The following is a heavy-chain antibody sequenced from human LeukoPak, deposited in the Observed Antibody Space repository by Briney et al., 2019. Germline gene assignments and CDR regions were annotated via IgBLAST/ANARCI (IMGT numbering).Heavy chain of an antibody. CDR1: GFAFSSYW. D-gene: IGHD6-19*01. J-gene: IGHJ4*02. V-gene: IGHV3-7*01. CDR2: INQDGNSQ. CDR3: ARDNIPGYSSGWYWGIVRVPVHFDY. Sequence: PGGSLRLSCEASGFAFSSYWASWVRQAPGKGLEWVANINQDGNSQNYVDSVRGRFTISKDNAKNSVYLQMNSLRAEDTAVYYCARDNIPGYSSGWYWGIVRVPVHFDYWGQGTLVTVSS.